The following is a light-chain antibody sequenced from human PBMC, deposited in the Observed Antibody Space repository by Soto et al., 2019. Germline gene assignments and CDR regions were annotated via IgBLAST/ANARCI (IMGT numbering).Light chain of an antibody. V-gene: IGLV2-11*01. Sequence: QAALTQPRSVSGSPGQSVTISCTGTSSDVGGYNFVSWYQQHPGKAPAVMISDVNKRPSGVPDRFSGFKSGNTASLTISGRQAEDEADYYCSSYAGSYVLVFGGGTKLTVL. J-gene: IGLJ2*01. CDR3: SSYAGSYVLV. CDR2: DVN. CDR1: SSDVGGYNF.